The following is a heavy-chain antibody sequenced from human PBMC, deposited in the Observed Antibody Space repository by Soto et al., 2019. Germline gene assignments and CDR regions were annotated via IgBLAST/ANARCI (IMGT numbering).Heavy chain of an antibody. J-gene: IGHJ4*02. Sequence: PGGSLRLSCAASGFTFSSYAMHWVRQDPGKGLEWVEVISYDGSNKYYADSVKGRFTISRDNSKNTLYLQMNSLRAEDTAVYYCARDVKDSRGYYFDYWGQGTLVTVSS. CDR3: ARDVKDSRGYYFDY. CDR2: ISYDGSNK. V-gene: IGHV3-30-3*01. CDR1: GFTFSSYA. D-gene: IGHD3-22*01.